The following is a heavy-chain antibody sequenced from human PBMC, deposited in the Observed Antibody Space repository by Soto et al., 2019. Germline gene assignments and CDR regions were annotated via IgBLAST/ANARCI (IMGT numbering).Heavy chain of an antibody. Sequence: SETLFPHHNGSGGSLRRGNYHLGRLRQPPRKGLGWVWTTYYNGNAYYNPSLRSRVSMSVATSKNQFSLKLSSVTAADTAVYYCARDSGFRDGYNDYYFDYWGQGTLVTVSS. CDR2: TYYNGNA. J-gene: IGHJ4*02. D-gene: IGHD5-12*01. V-gene: IGHV4-39*07. CDR3: ARDSGFRDGYNDYYFDY. CDR1: GGSLRRGNYH.